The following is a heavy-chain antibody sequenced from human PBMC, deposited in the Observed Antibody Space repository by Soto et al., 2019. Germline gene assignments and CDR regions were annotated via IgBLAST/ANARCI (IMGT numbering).Heavy chain of an antibody. CDR1: GGSISSGDYY. Sequence: PSETLSLTCTVSGGSISSGDYYWSWIRQPPGKGLEWIGYIYYSGSTYYNPSLKSRVTISVDTSKNQFSLKLSSVTAADTAVYYCARDNGYSYGYTLDHWGQGTLVTVS. V-gene: IGHV4-30-4*02. D-gene: IGHD5-18*01. CDR3: ARDNGYSYGYTLDH. CDR2: IYYSGST. J-gene: IGHJ4*02.